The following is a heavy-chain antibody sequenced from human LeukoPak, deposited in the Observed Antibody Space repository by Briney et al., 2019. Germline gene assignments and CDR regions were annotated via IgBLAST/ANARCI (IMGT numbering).Heavy chain of an antibody. CDR3: ARDLTGPYDH. CDR1: GFTVNTYW. J-gene: IGHJ4*02. V-gene: IGHV3-74*01. D-gene: IGHD3-22*01. CDR2: INVEGNYF. Sequence: PGGSLRLSCAASGFTVNTYWMHWVRQAPGKGLDWIARINVEGNYFDYAGSVKGRFTISRDSGKNSLYLQMNSLRAEDTAVYSCARDLTGPYDHWGQGTLVTVSS.